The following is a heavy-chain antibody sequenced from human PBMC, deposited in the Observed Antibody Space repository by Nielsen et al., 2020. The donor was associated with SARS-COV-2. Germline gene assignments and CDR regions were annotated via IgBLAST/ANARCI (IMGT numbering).Heavy chain of an antibody. J-gene: IGHJ6*02. D-gene: IGHD3/OR15-3a*01. V-gene: IGHV1-2*02. CDR3: ARARATIFGLVMSYGMDV. CDR2: INPYSGGT. Sequence: ASVKVSCKASGYTFTAYYIHWVRQAPGQGLEWMGWINPYSGGTNYAQKFQGTVTMTRDASISTVYMELTSDDTAVYYCARARATIFGLVMSYGMDVWGQGTTVAVSS. CDR1: GYTFTAYY.